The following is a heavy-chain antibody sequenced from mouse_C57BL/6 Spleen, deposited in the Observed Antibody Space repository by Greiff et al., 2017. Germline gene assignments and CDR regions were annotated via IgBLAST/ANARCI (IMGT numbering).Heavy chain of an antibody. V-gene: IGHV1-53*01. Sequence: QVQLQQSGTELVKPGASVKLSCKASGYTFTSYWMHWVKQRPGQGLEWIGNINPSNGGTNYNEKFKSKATLTVDNSSSTSYLQLSSLTSEDSAVYYCARRGLSSGYGAMDYWGQGTSVTVSS. CDR1: GYTFTSYW. CDR3: ARRGLSSGYGAMDY. J-gene: IGHJ4*01. D-gene: IGHD3-2*02. CDR2: INPSNGGT.